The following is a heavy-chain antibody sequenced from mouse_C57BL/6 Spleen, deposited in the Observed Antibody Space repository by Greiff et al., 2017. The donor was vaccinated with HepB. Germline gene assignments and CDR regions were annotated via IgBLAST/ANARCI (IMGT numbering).Heavy chain of an antibody. V-gene: IGHV5-17*01. J-gene: IGHJ2*01. CDR1: GFTFSDYG. CDR2: ISSGSSTI. CDR3: ARRAVVPCDY. D-gene: IGHD1-1*01. Sequence: EVKLVESGGGLVKPGGSLKLSCAASGFTFSDYGMHWVRQAPEKGLEWVAYISSGSSTIYYADTVKGRFTISRDNAKNTLFLQMTSLRSEATAMYYCARRAVVPCDYWGQGTTLTVSS.